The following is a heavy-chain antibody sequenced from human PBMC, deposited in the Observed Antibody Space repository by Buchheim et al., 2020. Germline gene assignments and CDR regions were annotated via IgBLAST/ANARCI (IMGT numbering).Heavy chain of an antibody. CDR1: GGSISSGSYY. Sequence: QVQLQESGPGLVKPSQTLSLTRTVSGGSISSGSYYWSWIRQPAGKGLEWIGRIYTSGSTNYNPSLKSRVTISVDTSKNQFSLKLSSVTAADTAVYYCARDGSSGWYGGHWFDPWGQGTL. CDR3: ARDGSSGWYGGHWFDP. D-gene: IGHD6-19*01. CDR2: IYTSGST. J-gene: IGHJ5*02. V-gene: IGHV4-61*02.